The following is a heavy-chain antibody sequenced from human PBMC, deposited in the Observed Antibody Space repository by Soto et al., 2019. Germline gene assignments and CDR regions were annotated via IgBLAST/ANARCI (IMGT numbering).Heavy chain of an antibody. CDR3: ARVGLGAFDAFDV. J-gene: IGHJ3*01. CDR2: INTDGTSR. D-gene: IGHD1-26*01. V-gene: IGHV3-74*01. Sequence: EVQLVESGGGLVQPGGSLKLSCVASGFTFSGNWMHWVRQVPGKGLVWVSRINTDGTSRSYADSVKGRFTISRDNAKNTLYLQMDSLRAEDTAVYYCARVGLGAFDAFDVWGLGTLVTVS. CDR1: GFTFSGNW.